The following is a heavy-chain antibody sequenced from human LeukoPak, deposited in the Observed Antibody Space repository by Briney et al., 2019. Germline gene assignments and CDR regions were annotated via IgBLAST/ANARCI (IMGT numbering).Heavy chain of an antibody. D-gene: IGHD2-2*01. V-gene: IGHV5-51*01. CDR1: GYSFTSYW. Sequence: GESLRISCKGSGYSFTSYWIGWVRQMPGKGLEWMGIIYPGDSDTRYSPSFQGQVTISADKSISTAYLQWSSLKASDTAMYYCARRLVVPAAYDAFDIWGQGTMVTVSS. J-gene: IGHJ3*02. CDR2: IYPGDSDT. CDR3: ARRLVVPAAYDAFDI.